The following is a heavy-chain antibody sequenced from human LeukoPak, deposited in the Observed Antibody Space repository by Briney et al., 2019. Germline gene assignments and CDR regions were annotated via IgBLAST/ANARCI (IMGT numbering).Heavy chain of an antibody. J-gene: IGHJ6*02. CDR1: GLTFSGSW. CDR3: ARGHYGMDV. V-gene: IGHV3-7*04. Sequence: GGSLRLSCVASGLTFSGSWMTWLRQAPGNGLEWVANINQAASEKNYVDSVKGRFTISRDNAKNSLYLQVNSLRAEDTAVYYCARGHYGMDVWGQGTTVIVSS. CDR2: INQAASEK.